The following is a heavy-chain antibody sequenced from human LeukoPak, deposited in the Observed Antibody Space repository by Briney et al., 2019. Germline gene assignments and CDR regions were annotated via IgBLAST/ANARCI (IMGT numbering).Heavy chain of an antibody. CDR2: IIPILGIA. D-gene: IGHD6-13*01. V-gene: IGHV1-69*04. J-gene: IGHJ4*02. CDR3: VRGIAAAGRDY. CDR1: GYTFTGYY. Sequence: ASVKVSCKASGYTFTGYYMHWVRQAPGQGLEWMGRIIPILGIANYAQKFQGRVTITADKSTSTAYMELSSLRSEDTAVYYCVRGIAAAGRDYWGQGTLVTVSS.